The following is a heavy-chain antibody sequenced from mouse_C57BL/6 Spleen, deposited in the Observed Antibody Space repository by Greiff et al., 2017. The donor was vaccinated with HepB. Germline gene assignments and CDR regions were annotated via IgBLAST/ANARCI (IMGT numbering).Heavy chain of an antibody. CDR3: TLWLPFLN. J-gene: IGHJ3*01. Sequence: QEEGGERGGRGAEGEGAGAGAGGHRKDCWMHWWRQGPGRGGEWIGSSDPEDGDTEYAPKFQGKATMTADTSSNTAYLQLSSLTSEDTAVYYCTLWLPFLNWGQGTLVTVSA. CDR1: GGHRKDCW. V-gene: IGHV14-1*01. D-gene: IGHD2-2*01. CDR2: SDPEDGDT.